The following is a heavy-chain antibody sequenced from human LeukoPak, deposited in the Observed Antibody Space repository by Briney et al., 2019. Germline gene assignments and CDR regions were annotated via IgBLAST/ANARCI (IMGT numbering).Heavy chain of an antibody. CDR1: DGSISSGGYS. Sequence: PSQTPSLTCTVPDGSISSGGYSWNWIRQPPGRGPEWVGYIYHGGSPYYNPSLKSRVTISVDWSKNQFSLKLSSVTAADTAVYYCARVPALGWLSRTAKDAFDIWGQGTMVTVSS. D-gene: IGHD5/OR15-5a*01. CDR3: ARVPALGWLSRTAKDAFDI. V-gene: IGHV4-30-2*01. J-gene: IGHJ3*02. CDR2: IYHGGSP.